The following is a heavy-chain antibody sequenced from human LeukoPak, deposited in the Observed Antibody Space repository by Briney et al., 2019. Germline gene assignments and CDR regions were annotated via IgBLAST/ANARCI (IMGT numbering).Heavy chain of an antibody. CDR2: IYYSGST. Sequence: SETLSLNCTVYGVSISTYYWSWLRQPPGQGLEWIGYIYYSGSTNYKPSLKSRVTMSVDTSKNQFSLKLSSVTAADAAVYYCAREGVTHNWFDPWGQGTLVTVSS. CDR1: GVSISTYY. V-gene: IGHV4-59*01. D-gene: IGHD4-11*01. CDR3: AREGVTHNWFDP. J-gene: IGHJ5*02.